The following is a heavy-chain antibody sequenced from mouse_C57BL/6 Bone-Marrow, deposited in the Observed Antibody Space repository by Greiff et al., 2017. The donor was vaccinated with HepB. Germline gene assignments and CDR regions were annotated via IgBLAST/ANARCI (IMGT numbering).Heavy chain of an antibody. CDR2: IDPETGGT. J-gene: IGHJ3*01. D-gene: IGHD2-3*01. CDR1: GYTFTDYE. Sequence: VQLQQSGAELVRPGASVTLSCKASGYTFTDYEMHWVKQTPVHGLEWIGAIDPETGGTAYNQKFKGKAILTADKSSSTAYMELRSLTSEDSAVYYCTRSDDGYFFFAYWGQGTLVTVSA. V-gene: IGHV1-15*01. CDR3: TRSDDGYFFFAY.